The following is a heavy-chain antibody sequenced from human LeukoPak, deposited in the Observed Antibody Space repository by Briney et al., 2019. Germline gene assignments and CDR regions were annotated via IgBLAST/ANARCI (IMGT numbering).Heavy chain of an antibody. J-gene: IGHJ4*02. CDR1: GFTFGTYW. Sequence: GGSLRLSCAASGFTFGTYWMSWVRQAPGKGLEWVANIDEDGSQKDYLDSVKGRFTIPRDNAKDSLYLQMSSLRAEDAAIYYCVRDIDHWGQGTLVTVSS. V-gene: IGHV3-7*04. CDR2: IDEDGSQK. CDR3: VRDIDH.